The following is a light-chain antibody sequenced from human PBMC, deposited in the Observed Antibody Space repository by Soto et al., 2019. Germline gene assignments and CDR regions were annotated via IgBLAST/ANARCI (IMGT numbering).Light chain of an antibody. V-gene: IGKV3-20*01. CDR2: GAS. CDR1: QSVSSSY. Sequence: EIVLTQSPGTLSLSPGERATLSCRASQSVSSSYLAWYQQKPGQAPRLLIYGASSRATGIPDRFSGSGSGTDLTLTISRLEPEEFGVYYCQQYGSSPRITFGQGTRLEIK. J-gene: IGKJ5*01. CDR3: QQYGSSPRIT.